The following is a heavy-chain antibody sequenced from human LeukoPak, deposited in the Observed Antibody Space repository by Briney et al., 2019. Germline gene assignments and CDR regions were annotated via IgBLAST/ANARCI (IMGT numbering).Heavy chain of an antibody. CDR2: FDPEDGET. CDR3: ASVAVVVTDDAFDI. V-gene: IGHV1-24*01. J-gene: IGHJ3*02. Sequence: ASVKVSCKVSGYTLTELSMHWVRQAPGKGLEWMGGFDPEDGETIYAQKFQGRVTMTEDTSTDTAYMELSSLRSEDTAVYYCASVAVVVTDDAFDIWGQGTMVTVSS. D-gene: IGHD3-22*01. CDR1: GYTLTELS.